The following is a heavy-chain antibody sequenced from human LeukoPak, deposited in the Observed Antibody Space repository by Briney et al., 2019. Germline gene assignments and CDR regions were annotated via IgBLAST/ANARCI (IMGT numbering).Heavy chain of an antibody. CDR3: ATPMVRGVIMLFDY. Sequence: GGSLRLSCAASGFTFSSYGMHWVRQAPGKGLEWVAFIRYDGSNKYYADSVEGRFTISRDNSKNTLYLQMNSLRAEDTAVYYCATPMVRGVIMLFDYWGQGTLVTVSS. CDR1: GFTFSSYG. CDR2: IRYDGSNK. D-gene: IGHD3-10*01. J-gene: IGHJ4*02. V-gene: IGHV3-30*02.